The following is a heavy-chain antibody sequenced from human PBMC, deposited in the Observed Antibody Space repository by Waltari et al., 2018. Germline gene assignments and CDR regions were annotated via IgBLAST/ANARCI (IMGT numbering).Heavy chain of an antibody. J-gene: IGHJ4*02. V-gene: IGHV1-2*06. CDR1: GYTFTGYY. Sequence: QVQLVQSGAEVKKPGASVKVSCKASGYTFTGYYMHWVRRAPGQGRAWKGRINPNGGGTNYAQKFQGRVTMTRDTSISTAYMELSRLRSDDTAVYYCARADYIWGSYRLFDYWGQGTLVTVSS. CDR2: INPNGGGT. CDR3: ARADYIWGSYRLFDY. D-gene: IGHD3-16*02.